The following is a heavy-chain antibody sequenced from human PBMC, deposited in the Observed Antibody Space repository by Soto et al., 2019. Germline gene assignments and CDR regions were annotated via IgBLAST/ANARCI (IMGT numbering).Heavy chain of an antibody. V-gene: IGHV1-3*01. CDR1: GYIFTTYP. J-gene: IGHJ1*01. CDR2: INADNGDT. CDR3: TRAPRGEN. D-gene: IGHD2-21*01. Sequence: QVQLVQSGAEVKKPGASVKVSCKASGYIFTTYPIHWVRQAPGQGLEWMGWINADNGDTKYSQKFQDRVAITSDTSASTAYLELSSLRSEDTAVYYCTRAPRGENWGQGTLVTVSS.